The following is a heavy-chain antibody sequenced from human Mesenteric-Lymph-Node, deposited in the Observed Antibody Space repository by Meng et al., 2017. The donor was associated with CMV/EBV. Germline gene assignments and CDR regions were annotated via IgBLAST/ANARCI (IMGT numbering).Heavy chain of an antibody. J-gene: IGHJ4*02. CDR2: ISSSGSTI. CDR3: ARERQQLGLDY. V-gene: IGHV3-11*01. Sequence: SCAASGFTFSDYYMSWIRQAPGKGLEWVSYISSSGSTIYYADSVKGRFTISRDNAKNSLYLQMNSLRAEDTAAYYCARERQQLGLDYWGQGTLVTVSS. D-gene: IGHD6-13*01. CDR1: GFTFSDYY.